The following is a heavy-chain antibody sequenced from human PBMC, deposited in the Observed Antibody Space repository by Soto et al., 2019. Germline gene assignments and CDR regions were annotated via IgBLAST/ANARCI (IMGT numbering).Heavy chain of an antibody. CDR1: GGSFSSNA. Sequence: QVQLVQSGAEVKKPGSSVKVSCKASGGSFSSNAISWVRQAPGQGLEWMGGIIPILGSANYAQKFQDRLTITADGSTTTTYMELNSLRSEDAAVYYCASRERVDAFDICGQGTLVTVSS. V-gene: IGHV1-69*01. CDR3: ASRERVDAFDI. D-gene: IGHD1-26*01. CDR2: IIPILGSA. J-gene: IGHJ3*02.